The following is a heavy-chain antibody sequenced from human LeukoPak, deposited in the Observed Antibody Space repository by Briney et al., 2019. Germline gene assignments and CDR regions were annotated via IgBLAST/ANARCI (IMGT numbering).Heavy chain of an antibody. Sequence: GGSLRLSCAASGFTFSSYSMNWVRQAPGKGLEWVSSISSSSSYIYYADSVKGRFTISRDNAKNSLYLQMNSLRAEDTAVYYCARERDTVIDDAFDIWGQGTMVTVSS. V-gene: IGHV3-21*01. D-gene: IGHD4-17*01. CDR1: GFTFSSYS. CDR3: ARERDTVIDDAFDI. J-gene: IGHJ3*02. CDR2: ISSSSSYI.